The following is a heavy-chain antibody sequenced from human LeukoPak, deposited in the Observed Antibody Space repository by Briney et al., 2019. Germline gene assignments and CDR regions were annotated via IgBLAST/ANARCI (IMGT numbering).Heavy chain of an antibody. CDR3: ARGVTIFGVIDYYYYMDV. CDR1: GYTFTGYY. D-gene: IGHD3-3*01. CDR2: MNPNSGNT. Sequence: GASVKVSCKASGYTFTGYYMHWVRQAPGQGLEWMGWMNPNSGNTGYAQKFQGRVTMTRNTSISTAYMELSSLRSEDTAVYYCARGVTIFGVIDYYYYMDVWGKGTTVTVSS. J-gene: IGHJ6*03. V-gene: IGHV1-8*02.